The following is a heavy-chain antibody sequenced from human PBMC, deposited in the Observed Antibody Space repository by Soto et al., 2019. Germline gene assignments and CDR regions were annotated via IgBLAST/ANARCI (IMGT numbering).Heavy chain of an antibody. CDR2: IDPSDSYT. V-gene: IGHV5-10-1*01. CDR3: ARLSPDYGGNPYYYYYYGMDV. Sequence: GESLKISCKGSGYSFTSYWISWVRQMPGKGLEWMGRIDPSDSYTNYSPSFQGHVTISADKSISTAYLQWSSLKASDTAMYYCARLSPDYGGNPYYYYYYGMDVWGQGTTVTVSS. D-gene: IGHD4-17*01. CDR1: GYSFTSYW. J-gene: IGHJ6*02.